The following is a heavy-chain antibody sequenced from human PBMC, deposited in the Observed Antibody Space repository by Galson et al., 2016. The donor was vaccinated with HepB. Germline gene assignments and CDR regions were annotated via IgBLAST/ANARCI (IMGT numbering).Heavy chain of an antibody. CDR1: GFTFSSLG. J-gene: IGHJ4*02. CDR3: ARDDFYDTSGMAWHFDY. D-gene: IGHD3-22*01. CDR2: IWYDGSNK. V-gene: IGHV3-33*01. Sequence: SLRLSCAASGFTFSSLGMHWVRQAPGKGLEWVAVIWYDGSNKYYADSVKGRFTISRDNSKNMLYLQMNSLRAEDTAVYYCARDDFYDTSGMAWHFDYWGQGTLVTVSS.